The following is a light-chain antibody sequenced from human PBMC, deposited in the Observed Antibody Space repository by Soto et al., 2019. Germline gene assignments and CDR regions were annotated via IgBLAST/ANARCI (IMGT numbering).Light chain of an antibody. CDR2: QNS. CDR1: KLGDKY. J-gene: IGLJ2*01. Sequence: SYELTQPPSVSVSPGQTASITCSGDKLGDKYASWYQQKPGQSPVLVIYQNSKRPSGIAERFSGSNSGNTATLTISGTQAMDEADYYCQSWVSNTVVFGGGTKLTVL. CDR3: QSWVSNTVV. V-gene: IGLV3-1*01.